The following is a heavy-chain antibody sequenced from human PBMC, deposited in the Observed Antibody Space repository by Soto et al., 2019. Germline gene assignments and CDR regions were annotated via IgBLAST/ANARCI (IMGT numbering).Heavy chain of an antibody. V-gene: IGHV4-31*03. J-gene: IGHJ6*02. CDR3: ARTYCTTTACQAHGIDV. CDR2: IYYSGST. Sequence: TLSLTCTVSGGSISSGGYYWSWIRQHPGKGLEWIGYIYYSGSTYYNPSLKSRVTISVDTSKNQFSLKLSSVTAADTAVYYCARTYCTTTACQAHGIDVWGQGTTVTVSS. D-gene: IGHD4-4*01. CDR1: GGSISSGGYY.